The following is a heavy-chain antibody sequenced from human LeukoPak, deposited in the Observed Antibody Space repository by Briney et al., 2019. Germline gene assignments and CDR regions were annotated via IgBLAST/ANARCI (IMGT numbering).Heavy chain of an antibody. J-gene: IGHJ4*02. CDR1: GDSISNNY. CDR2: IYNSGTT. Sequence: SETLSLTCTVSGDSISNNYWSWIRQSPGKGLEWIGFIYNSGTTTYKPSLKSRVTISVDTSKNQFSLKLSSVTAADTAVYYCARGPDYYDSSGMYYFDYWGQGTLVTVSS. CDR3: ARGPDYYDSSGMYYFDY. D-gene: IGHD3-22*01. V-gene: IGHV4-59*12.